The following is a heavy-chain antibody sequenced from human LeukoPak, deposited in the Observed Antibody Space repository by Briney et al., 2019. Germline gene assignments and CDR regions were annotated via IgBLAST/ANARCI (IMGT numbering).Heavy chain of an antibody. V-gene: IGHV3-48*04. CDR2: ISSSSSTI. D-gene: IGHD3-22*01. CDR3: ASWIVVMNPRVDAFDI. CDR1: GFTFSSYS. Sequence: GGSLRLSCAASGFTFSSYSMNWVRQAPGKGLEWVSYISSSSSTIYYADSVKGRFTISRDNAKNTLYLQMSSLRAEDTAAYYCASWIVVMNPRVDAFDIWGQGTMVTVSS. J-gene: IGHJ3*02.